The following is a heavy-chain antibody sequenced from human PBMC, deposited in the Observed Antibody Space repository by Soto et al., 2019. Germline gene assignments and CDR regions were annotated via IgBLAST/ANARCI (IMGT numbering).Heavy chain of an antibody. CDR1: GFTFSSYA. J-gene: IGHJ4*02. CDR3: AKIGFGVRGADQQYYFDY. Sequence: EVQLLESGGGLVQPGGSLRLSCAASGFTFSSYAMSWVRQAPGKGLEWVSAISGSGGSTYYADSVKGRFTISRDNHKNTLYLQMNSLRAEDTAVYDCAKIGFGVRGADQQYYFDYWGQGTLVTVSS. CDR2: ISGSGGST. D-gene: IGHD3-10*01. V-gene: IGHV3-23*01.